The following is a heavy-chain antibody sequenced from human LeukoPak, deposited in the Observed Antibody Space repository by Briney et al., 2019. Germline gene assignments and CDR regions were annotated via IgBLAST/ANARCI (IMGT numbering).Heavy chain of an antibody. V-gene: IGHV3-11*04. D-gene: IGHD4/OR15-4a*01. Sequence: LGESLKISCAASGFTFSDYYMSWIRQAPGKGLEWVSYISSSGSTIYYADSVKGRFTISRDNAKNSLYLQMNSLRAEDTAVYYCARVIYDAPAFDIWGQGTMVTVSS. CDR2: ISSSGSTI. J-gene: IGHJ3*02. CDR3: ARVIYDAPAFDI. CDR1: GFTFSDYY.